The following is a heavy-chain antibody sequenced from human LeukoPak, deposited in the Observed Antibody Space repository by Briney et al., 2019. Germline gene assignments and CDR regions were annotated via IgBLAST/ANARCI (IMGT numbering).Heavy chain of an antibody. CDR1: GFTFSSYV. Sequence: GGSPRLSCAASGFTFSSYVMSWVRQAPGKGLEWVSTISGSGGSTHYADSVKGRFTISRDNSKNTLYLQMNSLRAEDTAVYYCAPDPNKWLRNYWGQGTLVTVSS. J-gene: IGHJ4*02. CDR3: APDPNKWLRNY. CDR2: ISGSGGST. D-gene: IGHD5-12*01. V-gene: IGHV3-23*01.